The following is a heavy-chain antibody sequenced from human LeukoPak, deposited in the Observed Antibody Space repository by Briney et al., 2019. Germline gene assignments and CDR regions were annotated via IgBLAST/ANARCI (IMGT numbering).Heavy chain of an antibody. CDR1: GFTFSSYS. J-gene: IGHJ4*02. CDR2: ISPRGDIT. Sequence: GGSLRLSCVASGFTFSSYSMNWVRQAPGKGLEWVSGISPRGDITYYADSVKGRFTISRDNFKNTLYLEVISLTVEDTAVYYCAKDDAWLQFGEWSQGTLVTVSS. CDR3: AKDDAWLQFGE. V-gene: IGHV3-23*01. D-gene: IGHD5-24*01.